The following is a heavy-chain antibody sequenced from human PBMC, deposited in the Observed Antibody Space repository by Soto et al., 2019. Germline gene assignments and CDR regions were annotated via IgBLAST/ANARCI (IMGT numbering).Heavy chain of an antibody. CDR3: ARETVLGTDNWFDP. CDR1: GGSFTTYY. J-gene: IGHJ5*02. D-gene: IGHD6-19*01. V-gene: IGHV4-4*07. Sequence: QVQLQESSPGLVKPSETLSLTCTVSGGSFTTYYWNWIRQPAGKRLEWIGRLYTSGNTKYNPSLKSRLTMSMDTSKRQFSPNLSSVTAADTAIYYCARETVLGTDNWFDPWGQGILVTVSS. CDR2: LYTSGNT.